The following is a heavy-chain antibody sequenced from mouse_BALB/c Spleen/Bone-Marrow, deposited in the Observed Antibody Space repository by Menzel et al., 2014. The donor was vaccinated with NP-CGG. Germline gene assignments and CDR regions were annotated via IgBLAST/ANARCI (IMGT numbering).Heavy chain of an antibody. CDR1: GFSLSTSGMG. V-gene: IGHV8-8*01. CDR2: IWRDDDK. CDR3: ARIGGRPYYFDY. J-gene: IGHJ2*01. Sequence: EESHPGILQPSQTLSLTCYFSGFSLSTSGMGVGWIRQPSGKGLEWLAHIWRDDDKRYNPALKSRLSISKDTSRNQVFLKLASVDAAHTAAYYGARIGGRPYYFDYWGQGTTLTVSS.